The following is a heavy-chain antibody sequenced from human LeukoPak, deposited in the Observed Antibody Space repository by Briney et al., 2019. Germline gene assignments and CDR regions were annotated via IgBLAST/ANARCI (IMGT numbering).Heavy chain of an antibody. Sequence: ASVKVSCRASGYTYTSYGISWVRQAPGQGLEWMGWISAYNGNTNYAQKLQGRVTMTTDTSTSTAYMELRSLRSDDTAVYYCASIAVAGKLDYWGQGTLVTVSS. CDR3: ASIAVAGKLDY. D-gene: IGHD6-19*01. J-gene: IGHJ4*02. CDR2: ISAYNGNT. V-gene: IGHV1-18*01. CDR1: GYTYTSYG.